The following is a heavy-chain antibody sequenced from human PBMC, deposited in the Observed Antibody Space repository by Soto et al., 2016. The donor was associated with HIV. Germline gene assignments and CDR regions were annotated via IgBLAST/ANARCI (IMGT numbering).Heavy chain of an antibody. V-gene: IGHV1-69*13. CDR1: GGTFSSYA. CDR2: IIPIFGTA. Sequence: QVQLVQSGAEVKKPGSSVKVSCKASGGTFSSYAISWVRQAPGQGLEWMGGIIPIFGTANYAQKFQGRVTITADESTNTAYMELSSLRSEDTAVYYCARGLNVVVTTNDAFDIWGQRDNGHRLF. J-gene: IGHJ3*02. D-gene: IGHD2-21*02. CDR3: ARGLNVVVTTNDAFDI.